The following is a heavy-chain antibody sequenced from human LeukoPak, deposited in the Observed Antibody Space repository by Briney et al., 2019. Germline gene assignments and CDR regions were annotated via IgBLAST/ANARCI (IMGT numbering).Heavy chain of an antibody. Sequence: ASVKVSCKASGYTFTTYHISWVRQAPGQGLEWMGWISGYNGNTEYAQKFQGRVTMTTDTSTSIAYMELRSLRSDDTAVYYCARVGPHRLIGGSVWFDPWGQGTLVTVSS. CDR1: GYTFTTYH. CDR3: ARVGPHRLIGGSVWFDP. CDR2: ISGYNGNT. J-gene: IGHJ5*02. V-gene: IGHV1-18*01. D-gene: IGHD3-10*01.